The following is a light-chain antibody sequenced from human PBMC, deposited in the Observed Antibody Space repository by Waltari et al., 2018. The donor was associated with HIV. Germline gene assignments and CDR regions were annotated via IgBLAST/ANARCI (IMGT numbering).Light chain of an antibody. V-gene: IGLV1-47*01. CDR1: TSKIGSIH. CDR2: RND. J-gene: IGLJ2*01. Sequence: SVVTQPPSASGTPGQRVTISCSGDTSKIGSIHVFWYQHLPGTAPKLLIHRNDQRPSGVADRFSGSSSGTSASLAISGLRSEDEADYYFVTWDDSLRGGAFGGGTKVAVL. CDR3: VTWDDSLRGGA.